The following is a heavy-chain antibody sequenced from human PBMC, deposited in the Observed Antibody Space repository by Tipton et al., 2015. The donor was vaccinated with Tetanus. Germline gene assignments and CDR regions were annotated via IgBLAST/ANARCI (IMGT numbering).Heavy chain of an antibody. D-gene: IGHD3-10*01. J-gene: IGHJ4*02. V-gene: IGHV4-4*07. CDR3: ARGVWFGPGPKYYFDY. CDR2: IYTSGST. Sequence: LRLSCTVSGGSISSNYWSWIRQPAGKGLEWIGRIYTSGSTNYNPSLKSRVTMSVDTSKNQFSLKLSSVTAADTAVYYCARGVWFGPGPKYYFDYWGQGTLVTVSS. CDR1: GGSISSNY.